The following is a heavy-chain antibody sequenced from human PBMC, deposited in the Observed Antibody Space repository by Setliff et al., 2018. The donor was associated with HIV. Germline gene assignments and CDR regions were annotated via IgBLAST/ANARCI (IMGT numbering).Heavy chain of an antibody. CDR3: ARHSPDYGGNSDYFDY. J-gene: IGHJ4*02. V-gene: IGHV4-4*07. Sequence: SETLSXXXTVSGGSISSYYWSWIRQPAGKGLEWIGRIYTSGSTNYNPSLKSRVTISVDTSKNQFSLKLSSVTAADTAVYYCARHSPDYGGNSDYFDYWGQGTLVTVSS. CDR1: GGSISSYY. D-gene: IGHD4-17*01. CDR2: IYTSGST.